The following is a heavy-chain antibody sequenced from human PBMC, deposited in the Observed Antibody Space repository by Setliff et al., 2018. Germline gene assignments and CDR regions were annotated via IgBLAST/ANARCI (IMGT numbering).Heavy chain of an antibody. J-gene: IGHJ3*02. CDR1: GFSLSNARMG. Sequence: SGPTLVNPTETLTLTCTVSGFSLSNARMGVSWIRQPPGKGLEWIGEINHSGSTNYNPSLKSRVTISVDTSKNQLSLRLSSVAAADTAVYFCARYRCPGGICDGFDIWGQGTMVTVSS. CDR2: INHSGST. D-gene: IGHD3-16*02. CDR3: ARYRCPGGICDGFDI. V-gene: IGHV4-4*01.